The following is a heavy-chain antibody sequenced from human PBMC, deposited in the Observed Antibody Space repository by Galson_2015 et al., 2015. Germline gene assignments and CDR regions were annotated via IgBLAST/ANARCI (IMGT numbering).Heavy chain of an antibody. CDR3: ARFGSYGNTDY. V-gene: IGHV4-59*01. D-gene: IGHD1-26*01. CDR1: GGSISSYY. CDR2: IYYSGST. Sequence: SETLSLTCTVSGGSISSYYWSWIRQPPGKGLEWIGYIYYSGSTNYNPSLKSRVTISVDTSKNQFSLKLSSVTAADTAVYYCARFGSYGNTDYWGQGTLVTVSS. J-gene: IGHJ4*02.